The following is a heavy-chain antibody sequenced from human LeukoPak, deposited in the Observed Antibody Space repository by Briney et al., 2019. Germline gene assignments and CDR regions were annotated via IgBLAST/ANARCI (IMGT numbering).Heavy chain of an antibody. D-gene: IGHD3-22*01. J-gene: IGHJ4*02. CDR3: ARDNMIVDY. V-gene: IGHV1-46*01. CDR1: GYTYTIYY. Sequence: ASVNVSFKASGYTYTIYYMHWVRQAPGQGLEWMGIINPSGGSTSYAQKFQGRVTMTRDTSTSTVYMELSSLRSEDTAVYYCARDNMIVDYWGQGTLVTVSS. CDR2: INPSGGST.